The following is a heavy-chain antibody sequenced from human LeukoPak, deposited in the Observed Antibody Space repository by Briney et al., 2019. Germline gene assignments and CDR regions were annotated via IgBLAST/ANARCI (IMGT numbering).Heavy chain of an antibody. CDR1: DDSISSVSYY. Sequence: SETLSLTCTVSDDSISSVSYYWSWIRQPAGKGLEWIGRISASGSTNYNPSLKSRVTISVNTSKNQFSLKLSSGTATDTAVYYCAREQRWLQSLDYWGQGTLVTVSS. J-gene: IGHJ4*02. CDR2: ISASGST. CDR3: AREQRWLQSLDY. D-gene: IGHD5-24*01. V-gene: IGHV4-61*02.